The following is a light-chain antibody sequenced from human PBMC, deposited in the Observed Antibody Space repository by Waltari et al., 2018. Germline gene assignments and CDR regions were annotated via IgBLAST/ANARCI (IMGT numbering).Light chain of an antibody. CDR3: SSYTSSSSPYV. Sequence: QSALTQPASVSGSPGQSITISCTGTSSDVGGYNYVSWYQQHPGKAPKLMIYGVSTRRSGVSNRFSGSKSGNTASLTISGIQAEDEAEYYCSSYTSSSSPYVFGTGTKVTVL. V-gene: IGLV2-14*01. CDR1: SSDVGGYNY. CDR2: GVS. J-gene: IGLJ1*01.